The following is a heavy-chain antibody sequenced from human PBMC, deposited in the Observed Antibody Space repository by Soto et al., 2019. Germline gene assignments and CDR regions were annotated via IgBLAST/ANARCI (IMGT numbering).Heavy chain of an antibody. CDR3: AKDGRDIVVVPANNHY. V-gene: IGHV3-23*01. CDR2: ISGSGGST. D-gene: IGHD2-2*01. CDR1: GFTFSSHA. Sequence: GGSLRLSCAASGFTFSSHAMSWVRQAPGKGLEWVSSISGSGGSTYYADSVKGRFTISRDNSKNTLYLQMNSLRAEDTAVYYCAKDGRDIVVVPANNHYWGQGTLVTVSS. J-gene: IGHJ4*02.